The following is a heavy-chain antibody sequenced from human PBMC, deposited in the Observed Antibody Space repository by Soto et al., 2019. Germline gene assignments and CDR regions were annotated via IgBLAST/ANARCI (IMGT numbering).Heavy chain of an antibody. Sequence: GGSVRLSCAASGFTFSNYAMSWVRQPPGRGLEWVSAISGSGGSTYYADSVKGRFTISRDNSKNMLYLQMNSVRAEDTAVYYCAKDYYDSSGYSYFDYWGQGTQVTVSS. J-gene: IGHJ4*02. D-gene: IGHD3-22*01. V-gene: IGHV3-23*01. CDR3: AKDYYDSSGYSYFDY. CDR1: GFTFSNYA. CDR2: ISGSGGST.